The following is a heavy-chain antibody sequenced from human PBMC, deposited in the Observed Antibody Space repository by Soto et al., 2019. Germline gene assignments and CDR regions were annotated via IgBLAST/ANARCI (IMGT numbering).Heavy chain of an antibody. D-gene: IGHD2-8*01. CDR3: ARGRSPLGYCTNCVCHTQGWFDP. CDR1: GGTFSSYA. V-gene: IGHV1-69*01. CDR2: IIPIFGTA. J-gene: IGHJ5*02. Sequence: QVQLVQSGAEVKKPGSSVKVSCKASGGTFSSYAISWVRQAPGQGLEWMGGIIPIFGTANYAQKFQGRVTITADESTSTAYMELSSLRSEDTAVYYCARGRSPLGYCTNCVCHTQGWFDPWGQGTLVTVSS.